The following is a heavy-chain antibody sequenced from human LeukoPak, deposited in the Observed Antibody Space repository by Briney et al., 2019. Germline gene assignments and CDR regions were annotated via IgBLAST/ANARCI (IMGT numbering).Heavy chain of an antibody. J-gene: IGHJ1*01. Sequence: GASVKVSCKASGYTFTSYYMHWVRQAPGQGLEGMGIINPSGGSTSYAQKFQGRVTMTRDMSTSTVYMEPSSLRSEDTAVYYCATEPSIAARLVRYFQHWGQGTLVTVSS. D-gene: IGHD6-6*01. CDR2: INPSGGST. CDR1: GYTFTSYY. V-gene: IGHV1-46*01. CDR3: ATEPSIAARLVRYFQH.